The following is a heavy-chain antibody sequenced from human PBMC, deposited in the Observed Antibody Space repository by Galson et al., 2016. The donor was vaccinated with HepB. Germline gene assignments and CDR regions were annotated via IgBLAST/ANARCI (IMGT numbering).Heavy chain of an antibody. CDR2: IYYSGST. D-gene: IGHD3-22*01. Sequence: ETLSLTCAVSGGSLRSTNYWSWIRQPPGKGLEYIGYIYYSGSTYYKSSLKSRVTLSIDTSRNQFSLKLKSVTAADTAVYYCATGVDYYDGSGSHWGQGTLVIVSS. CDR1: GGSLRSTNY. CDR3: ATGVDYYDGSGSH. J-gene: IGHJ4*02. V-gene: IGHV4-59*01.